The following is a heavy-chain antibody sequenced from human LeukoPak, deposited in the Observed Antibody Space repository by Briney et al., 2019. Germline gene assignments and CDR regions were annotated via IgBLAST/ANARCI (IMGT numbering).Heavy chain of an antibody. D-gene: IGHD3-22*01. CDR3: ARGRNTRNYYDSSGSFVFDP. V-gene: IGHV4-34*01. CDR1: GGSFSGYY. J-gene: IGHJ5*02. CDR2: INHSGST. Sequence: SETLSLTCAVYGGSFSGYYWSWIRQPPGKGLEWIGEINHSGSTNYNPSLKSRVTISVDTSKNQFSLKLSSVTAADTAVYYCARGRNTRNYYDSSGSFVFDPWGQGTLATVSS.